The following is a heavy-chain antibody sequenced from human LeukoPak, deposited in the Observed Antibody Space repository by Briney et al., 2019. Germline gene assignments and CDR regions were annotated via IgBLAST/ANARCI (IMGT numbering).Heavy chain of an antibody. D-gene: IGHD3-9*01. CDR3: ARDETYYDILTGFYYYYGMDV. J-gene: IGHJ6*02. CDR2: IYSGGST. Sequence: GGSLRLSCATSGFTFTTYEMNWVRQAPGKGLEWVSVIYSGGSTYYADSVKGRFTISRDNSKNTLYLQMNSLRAEDTAVYYCARDETYYDILTGFYYYYGMDVWGQGTTVTVSS. CDR1: GFTFTTYE. V-gene: IGHV3-53*01.